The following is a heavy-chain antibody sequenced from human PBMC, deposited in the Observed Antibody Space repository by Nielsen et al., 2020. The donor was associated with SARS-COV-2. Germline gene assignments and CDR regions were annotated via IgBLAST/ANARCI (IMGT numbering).Heavy chain of an antibody. Sequence: GGSLRLSCAASGFTFSSYAMHWVRQAPGKGLEWVAVISYDGSNKYYADSVKGRFTISRDNSKNTLYLQMNSLRAEDTAVYYCARRYSYGYYFDYWGQGTLVTVSS. CDR2: ISYDGSNK. CDR1: GFTFSSYA. V-gene: IGHV3-30*04. CDR3: ARRYSYGYYFDY. J-gene: IGHJ4*02. D-gene: IGHD5-18*01.